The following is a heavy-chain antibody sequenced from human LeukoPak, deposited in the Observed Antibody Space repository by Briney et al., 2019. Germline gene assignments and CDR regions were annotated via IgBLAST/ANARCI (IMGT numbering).Heavy chain of an antibody. CDR2: ISGSGGST. Sequence: GGSLRLSCAASGFTFSSYAMSWVRQAPGKGLEWVSAISGSGGSTYYADSVKGRFTISRDNSKNTLYLQMNSLRAEDTAVYYCAKDMYYYDSSGYYHDWGQGTLVTVSS. D-gene: IGHD3-22*01. J-gene: IGHJ4*02. CDR3: AKDMYYYDSSGYYHD. V-gene: IGHV3-23*01. CDR1: GFTFSSYA.